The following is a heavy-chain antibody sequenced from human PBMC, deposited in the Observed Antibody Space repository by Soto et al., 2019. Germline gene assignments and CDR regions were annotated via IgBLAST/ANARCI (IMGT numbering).Heavy chain of an antibody. V-gene: IGHV4-59*01. CDR2: ISYSGST. CDR3: ARADPDASVAY. J-gene: IGHJ1*01. Sequence: SETLSLTCTVSGGSMSSYYWTWLRQSPGRGLEWIGYISYSGSTYYNPSLKSRVTISADTSKNQFSLRMNSMIAADTAVYYCARADPDASVAYSGQGTLVTGSA. CDR1: GGSMSSYY.